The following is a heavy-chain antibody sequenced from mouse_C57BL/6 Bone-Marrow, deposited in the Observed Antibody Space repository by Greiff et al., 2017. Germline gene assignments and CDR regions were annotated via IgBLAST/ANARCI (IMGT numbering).Heavy chain of an antibody. CDR1: GYTFTGYW. V-gene: IGHV1-9*01. CDR3: ARRGIYYYGSRVCFAY. Sequence: VQLQESGAELMKPGASVKLSCKATGYTFTGYWIERVKPRPGHGLEWIGEILPGSGSTNYNQKFKGKATFTADTSSNTAYMQRSSLTTEDSAIYYCARRGIYYYGSRVCFAYWGQGTLVTVAA. J-gene: IGHJ3*01. CDR2: ILPGSGST. D-gene: IGHD1-1*01.